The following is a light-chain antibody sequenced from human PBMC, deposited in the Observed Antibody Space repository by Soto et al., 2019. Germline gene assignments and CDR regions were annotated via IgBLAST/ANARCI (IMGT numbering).Light chain of an antibody. CDR3: QQTYSTPYT. CDR2: GAS. V-gene: IGKV1-39*01. J-gene: IGKJ2*01. CDR1: QTISNF. Sequence: DIQMTQSPSSLSASVGDRITITCRASQTISNFLNWYHQRPGKAPKLLIFGASSLQSGGPSTFTGSGSGTDFTLTISDLQPEDFATYYCQQTYSTPYTFGQGTNLEIK.